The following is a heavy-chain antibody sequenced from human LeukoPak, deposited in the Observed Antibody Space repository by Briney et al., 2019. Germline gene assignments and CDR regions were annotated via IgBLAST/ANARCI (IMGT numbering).Heavy chain of an antibody. J-gene: IGHJ4*02. V-gene: IGHV2-5*02. Sequence: SGPTLVNPTQTLTLTCTFSGFSLSSSGVGVGWIRQPPGKALEWLALIYWDDDKRYSPSLKTRLTITKDTSKNQVVLTRSSVDPADTATYFCARYRSHYSDSSGYFDYWGQGTLVTVSS. CDR1: GFSLSSSGVG. D-gene: IGHD3-22*01. CDR3: ARYRSHYSDSSGYFDY. CDR2: IYWDDDK.